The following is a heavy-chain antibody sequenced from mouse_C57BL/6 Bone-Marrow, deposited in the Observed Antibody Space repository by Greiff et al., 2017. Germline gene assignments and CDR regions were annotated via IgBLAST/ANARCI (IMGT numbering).Heavy chain of an antibody. D-gene: IGHD1-1*01. J-gene: IGHJ3*01. CDR1: GFNIKDYY. CDR2: IDPEDAET. Sequence: VQLQQSGAELVKPGASVKLSCTASGFNIKDYYMHWVKQRTEQGLEWIGRIDPEDAETKYAPKFQGKATITADTSSNTAYLQLSSLTSEDTAVYYCARDLSSWFAYWCQGTLVTVSA. V-gene: IGHV14-2*01. CDR3: ARDLSSWFAY.